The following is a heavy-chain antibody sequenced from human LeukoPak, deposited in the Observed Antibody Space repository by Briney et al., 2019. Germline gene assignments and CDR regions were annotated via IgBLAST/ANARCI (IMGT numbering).Heavy chain of an antibody. V-gene: IGHV1-2*02. D-gene: IGHD1-26*01. J-gene: IGHJ4*02. CDR1: GYTFTAYY. CDR3: ARAIGVGATGGDY. CDR2: INSNSGGA. Sequence: ASVKVSCKASGYTFTAYYIHWVRQAPGQGLEWMGWINSNSGGANYAQKLQGRVTMTTDTSTSTAYMELRSLRSDDTAVYYCARAIGVGATGGDYWGQGTLVTVSS.